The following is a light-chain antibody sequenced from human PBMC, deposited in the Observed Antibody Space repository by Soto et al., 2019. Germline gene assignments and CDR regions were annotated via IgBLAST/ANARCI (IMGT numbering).Light chain of an antibody. CDR2: DAS. CDR1: KSVGGD. CDR3: QQRTNWPWT. J-gene: IGKJ1*01. V-gene: IGKV3-11*01. Sequence: DIVLTKSPATLYLPPGQVASLSCRASKSVGGDLVWYQQHHGQAPRLLIYDASNRATGIPPRFNGSGYGTDFTLTIGSLEPEYFAVYYWQQRTNWPWTFGQGTKVEVK.